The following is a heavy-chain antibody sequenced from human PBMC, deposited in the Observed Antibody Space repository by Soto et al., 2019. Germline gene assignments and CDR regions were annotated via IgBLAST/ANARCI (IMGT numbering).Heavy chain of an antibody. V-gene: IGHV4-31*03. J-gene: IGHJ3*02. CDR3: ARGNSPIDAFDI. D-gene: IGHD1-26*01. CDR2: IYYIGST. Sequence: SETLSLTGTVSGGSILNGGHYWTLIRQPPGKGLEWIGYIYYIGSTYYNPSLKSRVTISVDTSKNQFSLKLSSVTAADTAVSYCARGNSPIDAFDIWGQGTMVTVSS. CDR1: GGSILNGGHY.